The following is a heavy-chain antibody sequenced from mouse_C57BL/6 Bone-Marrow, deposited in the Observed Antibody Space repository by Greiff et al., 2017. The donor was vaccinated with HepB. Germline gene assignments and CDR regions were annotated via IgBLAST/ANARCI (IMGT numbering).Heavy chain of an antibody. CDR2: ISSGSSTI. J-gene: IGHJ3*01. D-gene: IGHD3-3*01. Sequence: EVQLQQSGGGLVKPGGSLKLSCAASGFTFSDYGMHWVRQAPEKGLEWVAYISSGSSTIYYADTVKGRFTISRDNAKNTLFLQMTSLRSEDTAMYYCARLEGDEAWFAYWGQGTLVTVSA. CDR1: GFTFSDYG. CDR3: ARLEGDEAWFAY. V-gene: IGHV5-17*01.